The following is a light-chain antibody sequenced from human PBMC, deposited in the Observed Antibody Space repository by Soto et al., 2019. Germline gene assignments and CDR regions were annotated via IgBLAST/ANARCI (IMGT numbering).Light chain of an antibody. J-gene: IGKJ4*01. CDR2: AAS. V-gene: IGKV3-20*01. Sequence: EIVLTQSPGTLSLSPGERATLSCRASQSVSSNYLAWYQQKPGQAPRLLIYAASSRATGIPGRFSGGGSGTDFTLTISRLEPEDFAVYYCQQYDSSPLLTFGGGTEVEIK. CDR1: QSVSSNY. CDR3: QQYDSSPLLT.